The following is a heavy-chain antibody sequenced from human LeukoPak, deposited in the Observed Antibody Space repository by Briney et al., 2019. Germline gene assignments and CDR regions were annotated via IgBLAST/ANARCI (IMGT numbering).Heavy chain of an antibody. Sequence: GGSLRLSCAASGFTFSSCAMSWVRQTPGKGLEWAANIKQDGSEKDYGDSVKGRFTISRDNAKNSLYLQMNSLRAEDTAVYYCARGGSTYLDPIDYWGQGTLVTVSS. CDR2: IKQDGSEK. V-gene: IGHV3-7*01. D-gene: IGHD2-2*01. CDR3: ARGGSTYLDPIDY. CDR1: GFTFSSCA. J-gene: IGHJ4*02.